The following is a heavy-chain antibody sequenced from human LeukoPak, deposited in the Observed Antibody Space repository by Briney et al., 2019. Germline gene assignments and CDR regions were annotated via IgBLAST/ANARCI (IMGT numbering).Heavy chain of an antibody. J-gene: IGHJ4*02. V-gene: IGHV4-30-4*01. CDR2: IYYSGST. CDR1: GGSISSGDYY. CDR3: ARGPSYSSSWYKQFDY. D-gene: IGHD6-13*01. Sequence: SQTLSLTCTVSGGSISSGDYYWSWIRQPPVKGLEWIGYIYYSGSTYYNPSLKSRVTISVDTSKNQFSLKLSSVTAADTAVYYCARGPSYSSSWYKQFDYWGQGTLVTVSS.